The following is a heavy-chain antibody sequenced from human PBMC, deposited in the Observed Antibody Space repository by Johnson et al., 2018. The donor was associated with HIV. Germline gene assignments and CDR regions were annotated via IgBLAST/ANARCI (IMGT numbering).Heavy chain of an antibody. CDR2: IYSGDST. V-gene: IGHV3-66*04. CDR1: QFTFSSYY. CDR3: ARQSLRAFDI. J-gene: IGHJ3*02. Sequence: VQLVESGGGLAKPAWSPRLSCAASQFTFSSYYMNCVRQAPGKGLEWVSVIYSGDSTYYADSVKGRFTISRDNSKNTLYLQMNSLRVEDTAVYYCARQSLRAFDIWGQGTMVTVSS.